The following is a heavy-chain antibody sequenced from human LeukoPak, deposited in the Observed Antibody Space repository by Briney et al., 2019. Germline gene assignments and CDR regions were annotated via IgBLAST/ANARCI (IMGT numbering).Heavy chain of an antibody. V-gene: IGHV3-23*01. D-gene: IGHD3-16*02. CDR2: ISGSGGST. CDR3: ARVHDYVWGSYRSTDY. J-gene: IGHJ4*02. CDR1: GFTFSSYA. Sequence: PGGSLRLSRAASGFTFSSYAMSWVRQAPGKGLEWVSAISGSGGSTYYADSVKGRFTISRDNSKNSLYLQMNSLRAEDTAVYYCARVHDYVWGSYRSTDYWGQGTLVTVSS.